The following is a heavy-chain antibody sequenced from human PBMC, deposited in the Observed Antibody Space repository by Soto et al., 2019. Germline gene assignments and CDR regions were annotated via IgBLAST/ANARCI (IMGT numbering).Heavy chain of an antibody. CDR3: ACGIDQGMYV. Sequence: QVQLVQSGAEVKKPGASVKVSCKASGYTFTYYDINWVRQATGQGPEGMGWMSPNSENTGYEHKIQGRVTMTWNPPISTDYREMSSLRSEDTAVYFCACGIDQGMYVWGQGSTVTVSS. CDR2: MSPNSENT. J-gene: IGHJ6*02. CDR1: GYTFTYYD. V-gene: IGHV1-8*01. D-gene: IGHD3-22*01.